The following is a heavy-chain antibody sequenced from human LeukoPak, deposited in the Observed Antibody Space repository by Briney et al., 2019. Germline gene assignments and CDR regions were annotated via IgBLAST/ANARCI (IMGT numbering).Heavy chain of an antibody. CDR1: GGSISRYY. CDR2: IYYRGST. V-gene: IGHV4-59*01. D-gene: IGHD2-15*01. Sequence: SETLSLTCTVSGGSISRYYWSWIRQPAGKGMEWTGYIYYRGSTNYNPSLKSRVNISVDTSKNQFSLKLSSVTAADTAVYYCARDWGYCSGGSCYSEYAFDIWGQGTMVTVSS. CDR3: ARDWGYCSGGSCYSEYAFDI. J-gene: IGHJ3*02.